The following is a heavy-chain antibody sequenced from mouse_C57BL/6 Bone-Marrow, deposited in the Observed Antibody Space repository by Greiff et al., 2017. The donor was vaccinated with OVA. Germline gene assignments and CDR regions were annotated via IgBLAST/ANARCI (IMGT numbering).Heavy chain of an antibody. CDR3: ARALTTGGGDY. J-gene: IGHJ2*01. D-gene: IGHD1-1*01. V-gene: IGHV5-4*01. CDR2: ISDGGSYT. CDR1: GFTFSSYA. Sequence: EVQLVESGGGLVKPGGSLKLSCAASGFTFSSYAMSWVRQTPEKRLEWVATISDGGSYTYYPDNVKGRFTISRDNAKNNLYLQMSHLKSEDTAVYYCARALTTGGGDYWGQGTTLTVSS.